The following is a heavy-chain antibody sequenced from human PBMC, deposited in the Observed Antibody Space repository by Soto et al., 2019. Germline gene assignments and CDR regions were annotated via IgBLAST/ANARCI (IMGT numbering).Heavy chain of an antibody. J-gene: IGHJ6*03. CDR2: TYTGVST. CDR3: ARHEKSYDFWSGIDYYYYYMDV. Sequence: SDTLSLTCTVSGLSISSYYWIWIRQPPGKGLEWTAHTYTGVSTNYNPPLKSRVTISVDTSKNQFSLKLSSVTAADTAVYYCARHEKSYDFWSGIDYYYYYMDVWGKGTTGTVSS. CDR1: GLSISSYY. V-gene: IGHV4-59*08. D-gene: IGHD3-3*01.